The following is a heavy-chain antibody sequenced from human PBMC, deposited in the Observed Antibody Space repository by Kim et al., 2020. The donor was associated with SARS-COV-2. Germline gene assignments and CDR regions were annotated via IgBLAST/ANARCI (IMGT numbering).Heavy chain of an antibody. CDR3: ARSSPIVGATPPFDY. V-gene: IGHV1-69*13. D-gene: IGHD1-26*01. Sequence: SVKVSCKASGGTFSSYAISWVRQAPGQGLEWMGGIIPIFGTANYAQKFKGRVTITADESTSTAYMELSSLRSEDTAVYYCARSSPIVGATPPFDYWGQGTLVTVSS. CDR1: GGTFSSYA. J-gene: IGHJ4*02. CDR2: IIPIFGTA.